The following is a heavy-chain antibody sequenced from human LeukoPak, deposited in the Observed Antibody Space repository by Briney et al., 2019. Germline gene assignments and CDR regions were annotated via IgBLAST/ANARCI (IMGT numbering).Heavy chain of an antibody. Sequence: PGRSLRLSCAASGFTFDDYAMHWVRQAPGKGLEWVSGISGSGGSTYYADSVKGRFTISRDNSKNTLYLQMNSLRAEDTAVFYCAKVQRVFYDRSGPSYYFDYWGQGTLVTVSS. CDR2: ISGSGGST. D-gene: IGHD3-22*01. CDR1: GFTFDDYA. J-gene: IGHJ4*02. V-gene: IGHV3-23*01. CDR3: AKVQRVFYDRSGPSYYFDY.